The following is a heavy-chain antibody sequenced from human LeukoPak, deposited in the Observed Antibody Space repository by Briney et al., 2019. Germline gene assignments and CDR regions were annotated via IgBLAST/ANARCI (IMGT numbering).Heavy chain of an antibody. CDR2: INHSGST. V-gene: IGHV4-34*01. J-gene: IGHJ4*02. CDR3: ARGEGRITIFGVVIIVGYFDY. D-gene: IGHD3-3*01. Sequence: SETLSLTCAVYGGSFSGYYWSWIRQPPGKGLEWIGEINHSGSTNYSPSLKSRVTISVDTSKNQFSLKLSSVTAADTAVYYCARGEGRITIFGVVIIVGYFDYWGQGTLVTVSS. CDR1: GGSFSGYY.